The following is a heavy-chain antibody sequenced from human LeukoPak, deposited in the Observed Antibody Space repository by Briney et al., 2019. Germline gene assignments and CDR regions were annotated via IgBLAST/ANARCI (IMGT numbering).Heavy chain of an antibody. CDR1: GGSISSGDYY. J-gene: IGHJ4*02. V-gene: IGHV4-30-4*01. CDR3: ARDGPRDYYDSSGVYYFDY. D-gene: IGHD3-22*01. Sequence: SQTLSLTCTVSGGSISSGDYYWSWIRQPPGKGLEWIGYIYYSGSTYYNPSLKSRVTISVDTSKNQFSLKLSSVTAADTAVYYCARDGPRDYYDSSGVYYFDYWGQGTLVTVSS. CDR2: IYYSGST.